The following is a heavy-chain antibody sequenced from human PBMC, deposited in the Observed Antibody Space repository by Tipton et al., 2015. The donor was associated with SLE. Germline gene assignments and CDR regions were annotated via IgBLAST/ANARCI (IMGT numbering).Heavy chain of an antibody. CDR1: GFTFSSYS. J-gene: IGHJ4*02. Sequence: SLRLSCAASGFTFSSYSMNWVRQAPGKGLEWVSYISSSSSTIYYADSVKGRFTISRDNAKNSLYLQMNSLRAEDTAVYYCASETYYDILTGYYRGGYWGQGTLVTVSS. V-gene: IGHV3-48*01. D-gene: IGHD3-9*01. CDR2: ISSSSSTI. CDR3: ASETYYDILTGYYRGGY.